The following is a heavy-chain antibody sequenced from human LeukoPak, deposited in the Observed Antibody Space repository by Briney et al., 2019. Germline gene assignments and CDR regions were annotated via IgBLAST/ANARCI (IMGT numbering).Heavy chain of an antibody. CDR2: IVGRGSST. Sequence: GGSLRLSCAASGFTFSTYALSWVRQAPGKGLEWVSSIVGRGSSTFYADSVKGRFRISRDNSKHTLYLQMNTLRADDTAVYYCAKDGSNDWRWGAFDVWGQGTMVTVSS. CDR3: AKDGSNDWRWGAFDV. V-gene: IGHV3-23*01. D-gene: IGHD2-15*01. J-gene: IGHJ3*01. CDR1: GFTFSTYA.